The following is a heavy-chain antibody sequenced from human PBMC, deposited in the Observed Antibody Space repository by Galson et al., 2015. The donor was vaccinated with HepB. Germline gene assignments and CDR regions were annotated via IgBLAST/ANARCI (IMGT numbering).Heavy chain of an antibody. CDR2: ININTGNP. Sequence: SCKASGYTFTNYAMTWVRQAPGQGLEWMGWININTGNPTYAQAFTGRFVFSLDTSVNTAYLEISNLKAEDTAVYYCARARGSGSHFFDYWGQGSQVTVSS. J-gene: IGHJ4*02. CDR1: GYTFTNYA. CDR3: ARARGSGSHFFDY. V-gene: IGHV7-4-1*02. D-gene: IGHD3-10*01.